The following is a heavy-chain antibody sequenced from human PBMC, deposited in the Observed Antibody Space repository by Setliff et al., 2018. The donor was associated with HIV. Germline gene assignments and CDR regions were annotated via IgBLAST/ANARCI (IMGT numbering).Heavy chain of an antibody. CDR2: IYSTGHT. CDR3: ARDRALRFSKSPSFNYFDV. J-gene: IGHJ4*02. Sequence: PSETLSLTCLVFGYSSTNGNYWAWIRQSPGKGLEWIGSIYSTGHTYYNPSHKSRLTMSVDTAKNRFSLKLISVTAADTAVYYCARDRALRFSKSPSFNYFDVWGQGALVTVSS. D-gene: IGHD3-10*01. CDR1: GYSSTNGNY. V-gene: IGHV4-38-2*02.